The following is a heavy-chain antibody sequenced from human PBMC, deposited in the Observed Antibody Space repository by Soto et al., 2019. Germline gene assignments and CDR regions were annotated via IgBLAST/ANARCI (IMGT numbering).Heavy chain of an antibody. J-gene: IGHJ6*02. CDR1: EFTVSSND. Sequence: VGSLRLSCAASEFTVSSNDMNWVRQAPGKGLECVSTIYSGGRTYYADSVKGRFTISRDNSKNTLYLQMNNLRAEDTAVYYCAGRVGATNYGMDVWGQGTTVTVSS. V-gene: IGHV3-53*01. D-gene: IGHD1-26*01. CDR3: AGRVGATNYGMDV. CDR2: IYSGGRT.